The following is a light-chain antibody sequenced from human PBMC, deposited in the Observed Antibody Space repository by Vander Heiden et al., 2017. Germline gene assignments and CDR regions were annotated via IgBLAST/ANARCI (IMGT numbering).Light chain of an antibody. CDR1: SGSIASNY. CDR3: QSYDSSNHVV. V-gene: IGLV6-57*01. CDR2: EDN. Sequence: PWQTVTISCTRSSGSIASNYVQWYQQRPGSSPTTVIYEDNQRPSGVPDRFSGSIDSSSNSASLTISGLKTEDEADYYCQSYDSSNHVVFGGGTKLTGL. J-gene: IGLJ2*01.